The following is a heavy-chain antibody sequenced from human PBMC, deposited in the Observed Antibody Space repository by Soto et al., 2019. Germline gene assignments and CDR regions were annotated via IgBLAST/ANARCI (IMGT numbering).Heavy chain of an antibody. Sequence: PSETLSLTCTVSGDSITGHYWSWIRQPAGKGLEWIGRIYASGSTISNRSLRSRVALSVDTSKNQFSLNLNSVTAADTAMYYCVRSGYSSGWYTAFDSWSQGPLVTVSS. D-gene: IGHD6-19*01. CDR1: GDSITGHY. J-gene: IGHJ4*02. V-gene: IGHV4-4*07. CDR2: IYASGST. CDR3: VRSGYSSGWYTAFDS.